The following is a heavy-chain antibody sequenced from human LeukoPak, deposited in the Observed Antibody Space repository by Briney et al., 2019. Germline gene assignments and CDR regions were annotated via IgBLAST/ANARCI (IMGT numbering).Heavy chain of an antibody. Sequence: SETLSLTCTVSGGSISSYYWSWIRQPPGKGLEWIGEINHSGTTNYNPSLKSRVTISVDTSKNQFSLKLTSVTAADTAVYYCARADYGDYPVYYGMDVWGQGTTVTVSS. CDR2: INHSGTT. V-gene: IGHV4-34*01. CDR3: ARADYGDYPVYYGMDV. CDR1: GGSISSYY. D-gene: IGHD4-17*01. J-gene: IGHJ6*02.